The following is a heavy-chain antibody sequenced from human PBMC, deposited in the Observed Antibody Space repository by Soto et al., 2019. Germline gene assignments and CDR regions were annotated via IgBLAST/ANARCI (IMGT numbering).Heavy chain of an antibody. CDR2: IIPIFGTA. CDR3: ARGGNDYGVSESMYYYYYYGMDV. D-gene: IGHD4-17*01. J-gene: IGHJ6*02. V-gene: IGHV1-69*13. Sequence: ASVKVSCKASGGTFSSYAISWVRQAPGQGLEWMGGIIPIFGTANYAQKFQGRVTITADESTSTAYMELSSLRSEDTAVYYCARGGNDYGVSESMYYYYYYGMDVWGQGTTVTVSS. CDR1: GGTFSSYA.